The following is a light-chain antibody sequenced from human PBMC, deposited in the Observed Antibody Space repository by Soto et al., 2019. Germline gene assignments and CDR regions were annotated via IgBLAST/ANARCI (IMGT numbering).Light chain of an antibody. V-gene: IGKV3-15*01. J-gene: IGKJ1*01. CDR3: QEYTSSAPWK. Sequence: GQSASISCRASQSVSSTLAWYQQTPGQAPRLLIYGASTRATGIPARFSGSGSETESTLTIRRPQYADFAAHPSQEYTSSAPWKCAQGTKVDIK. CDR2: GAS. CDR1: QSVSST.